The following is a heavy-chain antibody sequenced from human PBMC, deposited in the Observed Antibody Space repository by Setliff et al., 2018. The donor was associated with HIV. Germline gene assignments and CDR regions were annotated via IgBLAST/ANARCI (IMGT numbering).Heavy chain of an antibody. CDR2: INPSGGST. D-gene: IGHD3-22*01. J-gene: IGHJ4*02. CDR1: GYTFTSYY. Sequence: ASVKVSCKASGYTFTSYYMHWVRQAPGQGLEWMGIINPSGGSTSYAQNFQGRVTMTRDTSTSTVYMELSSLRSEDTAVYYCARYAVAVYYYDSSGYFDYWGEGALVTVSS. CDR3: ARYAVAVYYYDSSGYFDY. V-gene: IGHV1-46*01.